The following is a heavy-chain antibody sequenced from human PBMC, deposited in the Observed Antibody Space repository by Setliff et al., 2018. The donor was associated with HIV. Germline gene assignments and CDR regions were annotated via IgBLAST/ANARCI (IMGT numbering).Heavy chain of an antibody. D-gene: IGHD3-9*01. Sequence: SETLSLTCAVSGGSMRSSGYSWTWIRQAPGKGLEWVGYIYYNGNAYYNPSLKSRVTISVDRSKNQFSLKLSSLTAADTAVYYCAAPRGMSTILVYWGQGSLVTVS. CDR1: GGSMRSSGYS. V-gene: IGHV4-30-2*01. CDR3: AAPRGMSTILVY. J-gene: IGHJ4*02. CDR2: IYYNGNA.